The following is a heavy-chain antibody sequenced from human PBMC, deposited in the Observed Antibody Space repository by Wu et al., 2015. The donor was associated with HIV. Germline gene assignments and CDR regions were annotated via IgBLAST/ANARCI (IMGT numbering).Heavy chain of an antibody. Sequence: QVQLVQSGAEVKKPGSSVKVSCKASGGTFNNYAITWVRQAPGQGLEWMGGIIPVFGTANYPQKFQGRVTMTADESTGTAYMELNSLRSEDTAVYYCARDPYDCSSTSCYPYYFDYWAREPWSPSPQ. CDR3: ARDPYDCSSTSCYPYYFDY. J-gene: IGHJ4*02. CDR2: IIPVFGTA. V-gene: IGHV1-69*01. CDR1: GGTFNNYA. D-gene: IGHD2-2*01.